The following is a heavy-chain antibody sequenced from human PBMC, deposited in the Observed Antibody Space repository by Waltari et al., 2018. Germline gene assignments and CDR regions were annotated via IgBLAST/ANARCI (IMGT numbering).Heavy chain of an antibody. J-gene: IGHJ3*02. CDR3: ARDYYDSSGYYSGAFDI. CDR1: GGTFSSYA. CDR2: IIPILCTA. Sequence: QVQLVQSGAEVKKPGSSVKVSCKASGGTFSSYAISWVRQAPGQGLEWMGGIIPILCTANYAQKVQGRVTITADESTSTAYMELSSLRSEDTAVYYCARDYYDSSGYYSGAFDIWGQGTMVTVSS. D-gene: IGHD3-22*01. V-gene: IGHV1-69*01.